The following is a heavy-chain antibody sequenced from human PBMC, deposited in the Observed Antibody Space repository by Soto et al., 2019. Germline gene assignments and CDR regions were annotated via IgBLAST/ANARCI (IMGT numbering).Heavy chain of an antibody. CDR3: ARXASHYYDSSGYYPVFGY. D-gene: IGHD3-22*01. CDR1: GFTFSSYS. J-gene: IGHJ4*02. Sequence: GGSLRLSCAASGFTFSSYSMNWVRQAPGKGLEWVSSISSSSSYIYYADSVKGRFTISRDNAKNSLYLQMNSLRAEDTAVYYCARXASHYYDSSGYYPVFGYWGQGTLVTVSS. CDR2: ISSSSSYI. V-gene: IGHV3-21*01.